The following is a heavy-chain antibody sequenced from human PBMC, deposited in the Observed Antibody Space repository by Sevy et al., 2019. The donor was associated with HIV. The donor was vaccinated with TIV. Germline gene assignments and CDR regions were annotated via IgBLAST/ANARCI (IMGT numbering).Heavy chain of an antibody. CDR3: ASGTYYYASRTENFDY. J-gene: IGHJ4*02. D-gene: IGHD3-10*01. CDR2: IWYDGSSK. CDR1: GFTFSSYG. Sequence: GGSLRLSCAASGFTFSSYGMHWVRQAPGKGLEWVALIWYDGSSKYYADSVKGRFTISRDNSKNTLYLQMNSLRAEDTAVYYCASGTYYYASRTENFDYRGQGTLVTVSS. V-gene: IGHV3-33*01.